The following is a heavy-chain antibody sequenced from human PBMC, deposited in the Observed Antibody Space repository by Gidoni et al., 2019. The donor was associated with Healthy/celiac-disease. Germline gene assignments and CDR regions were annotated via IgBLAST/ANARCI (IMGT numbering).Heavy chain of an antibody. CDR3: ARKYYYDSSGYSDY. Sequence: EVQLLESGGGLVQPGGSLGPSCAASGFTFSSYAMSWVRHAPGKGLEWVSAISGSGGSTYYADSVKGRFTISRDNSKNTLYLQMNSLRAEDTAVYYCARKYYYDSSGYSDYWGQGTLVTVSS. CDR2: ISGSGGST. D-gene: IGHD3-22*01. V-gene: IGHV3-23*01. CDR1: GFTFSSYA. J-gene: IGHJ4*02.